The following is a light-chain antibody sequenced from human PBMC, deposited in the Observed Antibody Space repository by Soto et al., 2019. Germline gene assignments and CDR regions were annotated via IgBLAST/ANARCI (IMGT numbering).Light chain of an antibody. CDR2: DVS. CDR3: SSYTSSSTYV. CDR1: SIDVGGYNY. J-gene: IGLJ1*01. Sequence: HSGLTEPSSVSGSPGQSITISFTGTSIDVGGYNYVSWYQQHPGKAPKLMIYDVSNRPSGVSNRFSGSKSGNTASLTISGLQAEDEADYYCSSYTSSSTYVFGTGTKVTVL. V-gene: IGLV2-14*01.